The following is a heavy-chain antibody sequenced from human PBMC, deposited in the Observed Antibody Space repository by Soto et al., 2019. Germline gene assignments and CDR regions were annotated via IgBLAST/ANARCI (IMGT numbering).Heavy chain of an antibody. J-gene: IGHJ3*02. Sequence: SETLSLTCTVSGGSISSGSYYWSWIRQHPGKGLEWIGYIYYSGSAYYNPSLKSRVTISVDTSKNQFSLKLSSVTAADTAVFFVVRGDGVPRDVDSIWAQGTTVPGS. CDR1: GGSISSGSYY. D-gene: IGHD3-9*01. CDR3: VRGDGVPRDVDSI. CDR2: IYYSGSA. V-gene: IGHV4-31*03.